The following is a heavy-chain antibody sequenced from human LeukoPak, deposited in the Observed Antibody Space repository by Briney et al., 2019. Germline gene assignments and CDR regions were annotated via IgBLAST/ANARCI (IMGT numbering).Heavy chain of an antibody. V-gene: IGHV3-23*01. Sequence: GGSLRLSCAASGFTFSNHAMSWVRQAPGKGLQWVSVISGGGRTTEYADSVKGRFAVSRDNSVNTLSLHMDSLRVEDTAIYYCAKNVVFTRYFDSWGQGTLVTVSS. D-gene: IGHD2-21*01. J-gene: IGHJ4*02. CDR3: AKNVVFTRYFDS. CDR1: GFTFSNHA. CDR2: ISGGGRTT.